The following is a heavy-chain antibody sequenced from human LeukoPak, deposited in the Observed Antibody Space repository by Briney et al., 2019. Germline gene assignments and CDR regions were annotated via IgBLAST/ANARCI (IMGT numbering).Heavy chain of an antibody. CDR1: GFTFSSYG. CDR2: ISYDGSNK. CDR3: AKDGWFGELFFAY. D-gene: IGHD3-10*01. J-gene: IGHJ4*02. V-gene: IGHV3-30*18. Sequence: GGSLRLSCAASGFTFSSYGMHWVRQAPGKGLEWVAVISYDGSNKYYADSVKGRFTISRDNSKNTLYLQMNSLRAEDTAVYYWAKDGWFGELFFAYWGQGTLVTVSS.